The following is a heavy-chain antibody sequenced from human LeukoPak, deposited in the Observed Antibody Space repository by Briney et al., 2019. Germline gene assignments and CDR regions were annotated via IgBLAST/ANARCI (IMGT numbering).Heavy chain of an antibody. Sequence: GGSLRLSCAASGFTLSSYAMSWVRQAPGKGLEWVSAISGSGGSTYYADSVKGRFTISRDNSKNTLYLQMNSLRAEDTAVYYCAKGGYSSPVSYWGQGTLVTVSS. D-gene: IGHD6-13*01. CDR2: ISGSGGST. CDR1: GFTLSSYA. CDR3: AKGGYSSPVSY. J-gene: IGHJ4*02. V-gene: IGHV3-23*01.